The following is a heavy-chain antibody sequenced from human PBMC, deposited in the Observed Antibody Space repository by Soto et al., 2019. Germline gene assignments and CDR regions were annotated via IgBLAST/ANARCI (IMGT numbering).Heavy chain of an antibody. CDR2: IYPNTETT. V-gene: IGHV1-2*02. Sequence: ASVKVSCKASGYSFSGYYIQWVRQAPGQGPEWLGWIYPNTETTDSSKKFQGRVTMTSDLSTRTVYMELRDLRSDDTAVYYCVSLQTSGWPGVHWGQGTLVTVSS. D-gene: IGHD6-25*01. J-gene: IGHJ4*02. CDR3: VSLQTSGWPGVH. CDR1: GYSFSGYY.